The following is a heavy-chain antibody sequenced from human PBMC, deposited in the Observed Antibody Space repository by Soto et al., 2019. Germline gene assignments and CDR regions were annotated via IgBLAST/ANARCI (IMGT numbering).Heavy chain of an antibody. Sequence: QVQLVQSGAEVRKPGASVKVSCKASGYIFINYYIHWVRQAPGQGLEWMGIINPSGFGATYAQKFQGRVTMTRDTSTSTVYXDLTXXXXXXXXXXXXXXXXXXXXXXXXXXGXXVWGQGTTVT. CDR2: INPSGFGA. J-gene: IGHJ6*02. V-gene: IGHV1-46*01. CDR3: XXXXXXXXXXXXXXGXXV. CDR1: GYIFINYY.